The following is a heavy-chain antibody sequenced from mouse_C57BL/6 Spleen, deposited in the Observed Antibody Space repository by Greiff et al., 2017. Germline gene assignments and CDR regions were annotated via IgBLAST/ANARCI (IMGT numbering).Heavy chain of an antibody. CDR3: ASDYGSSYYFDY. Sequence: VQLQQSGPELVKPGASVKISCKASGYSFTGYYMNWVKQSPEKSLEWIGEINPSTGGTTYNQKFKAKATLTVDKSSSTAYMQLKSLTSEDSAVYYYASDYGSSYYFDYWGQGTTLTVSS. V-gene: IGHV1-42*01. CDR2: INPSTGGT. D-gene: IGHD1-1*01. CDR1: GYSFTGYY. J-gene: IGHJ2*01.